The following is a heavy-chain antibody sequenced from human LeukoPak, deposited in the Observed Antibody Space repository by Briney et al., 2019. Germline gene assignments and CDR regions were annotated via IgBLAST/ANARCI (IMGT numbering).Heavy chain of an antibody. CDR1: GGSISSGSYY. Sequence: PSQTLSLTCTVSGGSISSGSYYWSWIRQPAGKGLEWIGRIYTSGSTNYNPSLKSRVTISVDTSKNQLSLKLSSVTAADTAVYYCAGSTTWIQPYRFFDYWGQGTLVTVSS. V-gene: IGHV4-61*02. D-gene: IGHD5-18*01. CDR3: AGSTTWIQPYRFFDY. CDR2: IYTSGST. J-gene: IGHJ4*02.